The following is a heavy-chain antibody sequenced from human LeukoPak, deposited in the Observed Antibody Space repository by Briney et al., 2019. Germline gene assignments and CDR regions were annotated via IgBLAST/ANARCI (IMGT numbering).Heavy chain of an antibody. CDR1: GFTFSSYA. J-gene: IGHJ5*02. CDR2: ISGSGGST. CDR3: AKDPNPSYDFRSGHWFDP. V-gene: IGHV3-23*01. D-gene: IGHD3-3*01. Sequence: PGGSLRLSCAASGFTFSSYAMSWVRQAPGKGLEWVSAISGSGGSTYYADSVKGRFTISRDNSKNTLYLQMNSLRAEDTAVYYCAKDPNPSYDFRSGHWFDPWGQGTLVTVSS.